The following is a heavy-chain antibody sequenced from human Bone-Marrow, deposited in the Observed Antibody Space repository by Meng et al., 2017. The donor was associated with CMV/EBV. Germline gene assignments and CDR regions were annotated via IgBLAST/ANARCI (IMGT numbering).Heavy chain of an antibody. CDR2: INHSGST. Sequence: SQTLSLTCAVYGGSFSGYYWSWIRQPPGKGLEWIGEINHSGSTNYNPSLKSRVTISVDTSKNQFSLKLSSVTAADTAVYYCSRVIQAGYDSSGYIFDWGQGTLVTVSS. D-gene: IGHD3-22*01. V-gene: IGHV4-34*01. CDR3: SRVIQAGYDSSGYIFD. CDR1: GGSFSGYY. J-gene: IGHJ4*02.